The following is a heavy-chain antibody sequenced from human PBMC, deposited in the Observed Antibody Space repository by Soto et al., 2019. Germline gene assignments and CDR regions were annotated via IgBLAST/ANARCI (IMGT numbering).Heavy chain of an antibody. Sequence: QVQLQESGPGLVRPSETLSLTCTVSGGSISSGDYYWSWIRQPPGKGLEWIAYIYYSGNTYYNPSLKSRVIISLDTSKNQFFLVLSSVTAAETAVYYCARVPRGREPILYFAPWGQGTLVTVSS. V-gene: IGHV4-30-4*01. CDR2: IYYSGNT. CDR3: ARVPRGREPILYFAP. CDR1: GGSISSGDYY. D-gene: IGHD3-10*01. J-gene: IGHJ5*02.